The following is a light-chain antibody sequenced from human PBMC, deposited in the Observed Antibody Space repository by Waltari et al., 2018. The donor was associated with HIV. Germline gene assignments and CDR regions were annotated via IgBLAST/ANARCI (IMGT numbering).Light chain of an antibody. Sequence: QPALTQPPSASGSPGQPVTMSPPGTRSDIGGYNSVSWYQQHPGKAPKLIMTEVTKRPSGVPDRFSGSKSGNTASLTVSGLQAEDEAHYYCSSYAPTNKFYVLFGGGTTLTVL. J-gene: IGLJ2*01. CDR2: EVT. CDR3: SSYAPTNKFYVL. CDR1: RSDIGGYNS. V-gene: IGLV2-8*01.